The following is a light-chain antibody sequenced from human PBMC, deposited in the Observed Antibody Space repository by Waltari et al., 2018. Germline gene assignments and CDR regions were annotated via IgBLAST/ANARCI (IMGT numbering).Light chain of an antibody. CDR2: QDT. J-gene: IGLJ2*01. CDR3: QAWDNVPHVV. V-gene: IGLV3-1*01. Sequence: SYELTQPPSVSVSPGQTASITCPGNHLGDKYACWYQQNPGQSPLLVVYQDTKRPSGSPERFSGSKSGDTASLTITGTQAMDEADYYCQAWDNVPHVVFGGGTKLTV. CDR1: HLGDKY.